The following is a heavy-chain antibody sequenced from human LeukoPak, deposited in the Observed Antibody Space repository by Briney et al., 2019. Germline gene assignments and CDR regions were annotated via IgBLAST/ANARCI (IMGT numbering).Heavy chain of an antibody. CDR3: TKDYDTVGYYSSDY. CDR1: GFTFSDYA. V-gene: IGHV3-23*01. Sequence: PGGPLKLSCAASGFTFSDYAMSWVRQFPGKGLGWVSTLSGSGTTTFYANSVKGRFTISRDSSKNTLYLQMNSLRAADPALYYCTKDYDTVGYYSSDYWGQGTLVTVSS. J-gene: IGHJ4*02. D-gene: IGHD3-22*01. CDR2: LSGSGTTT.